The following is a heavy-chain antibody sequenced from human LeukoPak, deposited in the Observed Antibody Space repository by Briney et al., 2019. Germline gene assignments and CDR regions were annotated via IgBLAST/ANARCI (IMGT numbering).Heavy chain of an antibody. CDR3: AKWGNYDVLTGYYVSDY. CDR1: GFTFSNYA. V-gene: IGHV3-23*01. Sequence: GGSLRLSCAASGFTFSNYAMSWVRQAPGKGLEWVSAITGSGGNTYYADSVKGRFTVSRDNSKNTVFLQMNSLRAEDTAVYYCAKWGNYDVLTGYYVSDYWGQGTLATVSS. D-gene: IGHD3-9*01. J-gene: IGHJ4*02. CDR2: ITGSGGNT.